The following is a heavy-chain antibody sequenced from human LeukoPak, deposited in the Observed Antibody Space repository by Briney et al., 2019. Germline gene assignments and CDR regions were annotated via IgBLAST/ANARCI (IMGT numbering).Heavy chain of an antibody. D-gene: IGHD3-16*01. V-gene: IGHV3-7*01. CDR1: GFTFSSYW. Sequence: PGGSLRLSCAASGFTFSSYWMTWVRQAPGRGLEWVATIKADGGDKYYVNSVKGRFTISRDNAMNSLSLQMDSLRAEDTAVYYCARGGLWGGDYWGQGTLVTVSS. CDR3: ARGGLWGGDY. CDR2: IKADGGDK. J-gene: IGHJ4*02.